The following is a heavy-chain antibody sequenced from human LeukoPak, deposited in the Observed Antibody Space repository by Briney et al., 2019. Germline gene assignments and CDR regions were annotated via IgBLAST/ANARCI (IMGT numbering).Heavy chain of an antibody. D-gene: IGHD2-2*01. Sequence: GGSLRLSCAASGFTFSSYAMSWVRQAPGKGLEWVANIKQDGSEKYYVDSVKGRFTISRDNAKNSLYLQMNSLRAEDTAVYYCASWGYCSSTSCYLASDAFDIWGQGTMVTVSS. CDR3: ASWGYCSSTSCYLASDAFDI. CDR1: GFTFSSYA. J-gene: IGHJ3*02. V-gene: IGHV3-7*01. CDR2: IKQDGSEK.